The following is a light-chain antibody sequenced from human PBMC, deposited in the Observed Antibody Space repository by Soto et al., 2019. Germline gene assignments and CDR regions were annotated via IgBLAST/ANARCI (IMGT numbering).Light chain of an antibody. CDR1: QTVSSF. CDR3: QQRSNWPLT. J-gene: IGKJ4*01. Sequence: VLTQSPATLSLSPGEIATLYFRASQTVSSFLACYQQKPGQAPRLLIHDSSDRATGIPARFSGSGSVTDFTLTISSLEPEDVAVYYCQQRSNWPLTFGGGTKVDIK. CDR2: DSS. V-gene: IGKV3-11*01.